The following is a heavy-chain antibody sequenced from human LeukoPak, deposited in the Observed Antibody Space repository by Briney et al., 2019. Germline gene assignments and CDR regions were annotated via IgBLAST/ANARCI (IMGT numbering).Heavy chain of an antibody. D-gene: IGHD6-13*01. Sequence: PGKSLRLSCAASGFTFSSYGMHWVRQAPGKGLEWVSVIYSGGRTYYTDSVKGRFTISRDNSKNTLYLQMNSLRAEDTAVYYCARGDRAAAAFDSWGQGTLVTVSS. J-gene: IGHJ4*02. V-gene: IGHV3-53*01. CDR1: GFTFSSYG. CDR3: ARGDRAAAAFDS. CDR2: IYSGGRT.